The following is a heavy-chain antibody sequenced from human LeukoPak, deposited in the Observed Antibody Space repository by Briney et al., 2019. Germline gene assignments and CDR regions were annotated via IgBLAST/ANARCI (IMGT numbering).Heavy chain of an antibody. CDR2: MNPNSGNT. J-gene: IGHJ4*02. V-gene: IGHV1-8*01. Sequence: ASVKVSCKASGYTFTSYDINWVRQATGQGLEWMGWMNPNSGNTGYAQKFQGRVTMTRNTSIAYMELRSPRSDDTAVYYCARSGRGTYYYFDLWGQGTLVTVSS. D-gene: IGHD1-26*01. CDR1: GYTFTSYD. CDR3: ARSGRGTYYYFDL.